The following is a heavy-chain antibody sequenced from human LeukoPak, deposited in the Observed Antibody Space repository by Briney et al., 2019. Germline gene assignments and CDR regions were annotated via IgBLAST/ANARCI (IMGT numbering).Heavy chain of an antibody. CDR1: GYTFTSYY. V-gene: IGHV1-46*01. J-gene: IGHJ4*02. CDR2: INPSGGST. D-gene: IGHD3-10*01. Sequence: GSSVKVSCKASGYTFTSYYIHWMRQAPGQGLDWMRIINPSGGSTTYAQKFQGRVTMTRDTSTRTVYMEPSSLRSEDTAVYYCARGGIFDYWGQGTLVNVSS. CDR3: ARGGIFDY.